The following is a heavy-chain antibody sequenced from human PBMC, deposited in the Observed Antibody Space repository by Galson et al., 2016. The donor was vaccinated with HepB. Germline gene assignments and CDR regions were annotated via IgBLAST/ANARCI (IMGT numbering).Heavy chain of an antibody. CDR2: IYYSGST. J-gene: IGHJ4*02. Sequence: LSLTCTVPSGSFISYFWSWIRQPPGKGLEWIGYIYYSGSTNYNPSLKRRVTISVDTSKNQFSLKLSPVTTADTAVYYCARAPRGYNYGAYFDYWGQGTLVTVSS. CDR3: ARAPRGYNYGAYFDY. CDR1: SGSFISYF. V-gene: IGHV4-59*01. D-gene: IGHD5-18*01.